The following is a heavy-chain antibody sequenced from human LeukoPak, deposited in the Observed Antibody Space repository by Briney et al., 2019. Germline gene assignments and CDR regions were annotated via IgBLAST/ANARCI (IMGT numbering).Heavy chain of an antibody. D-gene: IGHD6-25*01. CDR3: ARGWYSSAY. CDR1: GFTFSSYS. V-gene: IGHV3-48*02. J-gene: IGHJ4*02. Sequence: GGSLRLSCAASGFTFSSYSMTWVCQAPGKGLEWVSYISSSSSTIYYADSVKGRFTISRDNAKNSLYLHMNSLRDEDTAVYYCARGWYSSAYWGQGTLVTVSS. CDR2: ISSSSSTI.